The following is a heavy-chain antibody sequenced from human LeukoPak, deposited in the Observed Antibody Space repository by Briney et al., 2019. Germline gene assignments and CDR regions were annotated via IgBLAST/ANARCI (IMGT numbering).Heavy chain of an antibody. D-gene: IGHD5-18*01. CDR2: IYHSGST. V-gene: IGHV4-4*02. Sequence: PSGTLSLTCAVSGGSISSSNWWSWVRQPPGKGLEWIGEIYHSGSTNYNPSLKSRVTISVDKSKNQFSLKLSSATAADTAVYYCARIVGGMVTSWFDPWGQGTLVTVSS. CDR1: GGSISSSNW. J-gene: IGHJ5*02. CDR3: ARIVGGMVTSWFDP.